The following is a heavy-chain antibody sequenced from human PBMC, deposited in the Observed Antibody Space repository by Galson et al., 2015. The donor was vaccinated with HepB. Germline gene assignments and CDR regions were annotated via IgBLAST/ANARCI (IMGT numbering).Heavy chain of an antibody. CDR1: GFTFSDYY. CDR3: ARGGDILTGYYPGY. Sequence: SLRLSCAASGFTFSDYYMSWIRQAPGKGLEWVSYISSSSSYTNYADSVKGRFTISRDNAKNSLYLQMNSLRAEDTAVYYCARGGDILTGYYPGYWGQGTLVTVSS. CDR2: ISSSSSYT. J-gene: IGHJ4*02. V-gene: IGHV3-11*05. D-gene: IGHD3-9*01.